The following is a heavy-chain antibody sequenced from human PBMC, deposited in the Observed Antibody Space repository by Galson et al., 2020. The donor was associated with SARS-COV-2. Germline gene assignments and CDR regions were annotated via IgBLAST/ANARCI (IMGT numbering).Heavy chain of an antibody. CDR1: GFTFSSYW. V-gene: IGHV3-74*01. J-gene: IGHJ6*02. CDR2: INSDGSST. CDR3: ARDTTTQYDFWSGYSYGMDV. D-gene: IGHD3-3*01. Sequence: GESLKISCAASGFTFSSYWMHWVRQAPGKGLVWVSRINSDGSSTSYADSVKGRFTISRDNAKNTLYLQMNSLRAEDTAVYYCARDTTTQYDFWSGYSYGMDVWGQGTTVTVSS.